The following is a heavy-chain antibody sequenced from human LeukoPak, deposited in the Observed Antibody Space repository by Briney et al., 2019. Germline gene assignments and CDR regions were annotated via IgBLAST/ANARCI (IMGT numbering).Heavy chain of an antibody. J-gene: IGHJ4*02. V-gene: IGHV3-23*01. D-gene: IGHD5-12*01. CDR3: AKDREGLSSGYDLEYFDY. Sequence: PGGSLRLSCAASGFTFSSYAMSWVRQAPGKGLEWVSAISGSGGSTYYADSVKGRFTISRDNSKNTPFLQMNSLRAEDTAVYYCAKDREGLSSGYDLEYFDYWGQGTLVTVSS. CDR2: ISGSGGST. CDR1: GFTFSSYA.